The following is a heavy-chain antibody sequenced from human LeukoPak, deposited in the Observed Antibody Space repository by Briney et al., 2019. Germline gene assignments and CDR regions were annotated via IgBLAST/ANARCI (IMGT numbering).Heavy chain of an antibody. V-gene: IGHV3-30*18. Sequence: GGSLRLSCAASGFTFSSYGMHWVRQAPGKGLEWVAVIPYDGSNKYYADSVKGRFTISRDNSKNTLYLQMNSLRAEDTAVYYCAKDRGSSWYGMDVWGQGTTVTVSS. D-gene: IGHD6-13*01. J-gene: IGHJ6*02. CDR2: IPYDGSNK. CDR3: AKDRGSSWYGMDV. CDR1: GFTFSSYG.